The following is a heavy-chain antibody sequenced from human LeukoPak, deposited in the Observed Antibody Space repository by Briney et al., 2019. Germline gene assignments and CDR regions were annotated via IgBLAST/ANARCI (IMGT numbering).Heavy chain of an antibody. Sequence: GGSVRLSCAASGFTFNNFWMSWVRQAPGKGLEWVANINQDGSAEYYVDSVKGRFTISRDNAKNSLYLQMNSLRAEDTAVYYCARAEATGRVDYWGQGTLVTVSS. V-gene: IGHV3-7*01. CDR2: INQDGSAE. J-gene: IGHJ4*02. CDR1: GFTFNNFW. CDR3: ARAEATGRVDY. D-gene: IGHD6-13*01.